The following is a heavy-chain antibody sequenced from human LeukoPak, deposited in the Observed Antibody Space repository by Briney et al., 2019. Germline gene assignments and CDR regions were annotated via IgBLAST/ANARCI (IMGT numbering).Heavy chain of an antibody. D-gene: IGHD6-6*01. CDR1: GWSFSGYY. CDR3: ARQHSSSSVFGAMAWFDP. Sequence: SETLSLTCAVYGWSFSGYYSSWIRQPPGKGLEWIGEINHSGSTNYNPSLKSRVTISVDTSKIQYSLKLSSVTAADTAVYYCARQHSSSSVFGAMAWFDPWGQGTLVTVSS. V-gene: IGHV4-34*01. J-gene: IGHJ5*02. CDR2: INHSGST.